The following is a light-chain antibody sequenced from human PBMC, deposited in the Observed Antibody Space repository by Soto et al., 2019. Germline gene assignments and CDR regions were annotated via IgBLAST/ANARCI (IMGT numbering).Light chain of an antibody. CDR1: QGISSH. V-gene: IGKV1-9*01. CDR2: AAS. J-gene: IGKJ4*01. Sequence: DIQLTQSPSFLSTSVGDRVTITCRASQGISSHLAWYQQKSGKAPKLLIYAASTLQSGVPSRFSGSGSGTEVTLTINSLQPEDFATYYCQQLNSYPFTFGGGTKVEN. CDR3: QQLNSYPFT.